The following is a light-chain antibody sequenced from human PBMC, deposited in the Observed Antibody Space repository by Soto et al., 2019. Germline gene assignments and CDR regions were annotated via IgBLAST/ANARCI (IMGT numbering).Light chain of an antibody. Sequence: IHMTHSPSSLSASCGDTVTVTFRASQSVSVWLAWYQQKPGEAPKLLIYDASALPRGVPSRFSGSGSGTKFTLTIASLQPDDFATYYCQQYETFSGTFGPGTKVDIK. CDR3: QQYETFSGT. CDR2: DAS. J-gene: IGKJ1*01. V-gene: IGKV1-5*01. CDR1: QSVSVW.